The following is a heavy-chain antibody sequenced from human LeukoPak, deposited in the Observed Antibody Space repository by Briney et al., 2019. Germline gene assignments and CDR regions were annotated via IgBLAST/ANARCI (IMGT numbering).Heavy chain of an antibody. CDR1: GFTFSSYT. V-gene: IGHV3-21*01. Sequence: GGSLRLSCAASGFTFSSYTMNWVRQAPGKGLEWVSSISSSSSYIYYADSVKGRLTISRDNAKNSLYLQMNSLRAEDMAVYYCARAPPLERIGWYGEDEFRGQGTLVIVSS. CDR2: ISSSSSYI. D-gene: IGHD6-19*01. CDR3: ARAPPLERIGWYGEDEF. J-gene: IGHJ4*02.